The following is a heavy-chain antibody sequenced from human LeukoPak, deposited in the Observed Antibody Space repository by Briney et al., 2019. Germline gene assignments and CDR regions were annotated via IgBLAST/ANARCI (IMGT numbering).Heavy chain of an antibody. D-gene: IGHD1-1*01. CDR3: ARHGNGAFDI. J-gene: IGHJ3*02. CDR1: GGSISSYY. V-gene: IGHV4-59*08. CDR2: IYYGGST. Sequence: PSETLSLTCTVSGGSISSYYWSWIRQPPGKGLEWIGFIYYGGSTNYSPSLKSRVTISVDTSKNQFSLKLTSVTAADTAVYYCARHGNGAFDIWGQGTMVTVSS.